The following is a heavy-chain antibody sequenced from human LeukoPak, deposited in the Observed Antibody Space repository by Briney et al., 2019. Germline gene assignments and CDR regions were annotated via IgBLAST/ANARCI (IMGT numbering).Heavy chain of an antibody. Sequence: GGSLRLSCAASGFTFSDYYMSWIRQAPGKGLEWVSYMSSRGSTIYYADSVKGRFTISRDNAKNSLYLQMNSLRAEDTAVYYCARAANWGSVDYWGQRTLVTVSS. CDR3: ARAANWGSVDY. CDR1: GFTFSDYY. V-gene: IGHV3-11*01. CDR2: MSSRGSTI. D-gene: IGHD7-27*01. J-gene: IGHJ4*02.